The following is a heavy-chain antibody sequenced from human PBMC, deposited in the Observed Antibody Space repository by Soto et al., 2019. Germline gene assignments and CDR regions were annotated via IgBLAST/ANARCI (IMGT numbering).Heavy chain of an antibody. V-gene: IGHV3-30*18. Sequence: QVRLEESGGGVVQPGRSLGLSCAASGFTFASYAMHWVRQAPGKGLEWVALISYDGNNRNYADSVRGRFTISRDDSNNTVYLQMNTLRVDDTALYYCVKDMGPRAVAGDVDYWGLGTLVIVS. J-gene: IGHJ4*02. CDR3: VKDMGPRAVAGDVDY. D-gene: IGHD6-19*01. CDR2: ISYDGNNR. CDR1: GFTFASYA.